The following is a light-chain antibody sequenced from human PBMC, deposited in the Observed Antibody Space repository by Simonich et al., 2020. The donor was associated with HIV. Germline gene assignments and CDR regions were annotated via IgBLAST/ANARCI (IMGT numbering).Light chain of an antibody. CDR3: QQYYSTPLT. V-gene: IGKV4-1*01. CDR1: QSVLTSSNNKQN. J-gene: IGKJ4*01. Sequence: DIVMTQSPDSLAGSLGEWATINCKSSQSVLTSSNNKQNLAWYQQKPGQPPKLLIYWASTRESGVPDRFSGSGSGTDFTLTISSLQAEDVAVYYCQQYYSTPLTFGGGTKVEIK. CDR2: WAS.